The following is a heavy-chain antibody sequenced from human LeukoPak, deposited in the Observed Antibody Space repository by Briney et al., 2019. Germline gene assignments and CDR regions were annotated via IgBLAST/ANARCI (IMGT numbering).Heavy chain of an antibody. D-gene: IGHD3-22*01. Sequence: GGSLRLSCAASGFTFSSCSMNWVRQAPGKGLEWVSSISSSSSYIYYADSVKGRFTISRDNAKNSLYLQMNSLRAEDTAVYYCARDPKTYYYDSSGRSRGVFDYWGQGTLVTVSS. CDR1: GFTFSSCS. CDR2: ISSSSSYI. J-gene: IGHJ4*02. V-gene: IGHV3-21*01. CDR3: ARDPKTYYYDSSGRSRGVFDY.